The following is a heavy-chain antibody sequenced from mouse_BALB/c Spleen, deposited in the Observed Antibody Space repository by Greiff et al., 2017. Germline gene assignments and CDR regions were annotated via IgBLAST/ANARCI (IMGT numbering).Heavy chain of an antibody. CDR3: ARSTMITRGSFAY. Sequence: EVHLVESGPGLVKPSQSLSLTCTVTGYSITSDYAWNWIRQFPGNKLEWMGYISYSGSTSYNPSLKSRISITRDTSKNQFFLQLNSVTTEDTATYYCARSTMITRGSFAYWGQGTLVTVSA. D-gene: IGHD2-4*01. V-gene: IGHV3-2*02. J-gene: IGHJ3*01. CDR2: ISYSGST. CDR1: GYSITSDYA.